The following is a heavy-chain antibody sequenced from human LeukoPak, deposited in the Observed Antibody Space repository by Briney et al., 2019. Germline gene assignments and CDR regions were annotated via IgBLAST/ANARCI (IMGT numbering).Heavy chain of an antibody. V-gene: IGHV3-23*01. Sequence: WGSLRLSCAASGCTFSSYEMNWVRQAPGKGLEWVSAISGSGGTTYYADSVKGRFTISRDDSENTLYLQMNSLRAEDTAVYYCAKRDRTVTHAFDIWGQGTMVTVSS. CDR2: ISGSGGTT. CDR1: GCTFSSYE. D-gene: IGHD4-17*01. J-gene: IGHJ3*02. CDR3: AKRDRTVTHAFDI.